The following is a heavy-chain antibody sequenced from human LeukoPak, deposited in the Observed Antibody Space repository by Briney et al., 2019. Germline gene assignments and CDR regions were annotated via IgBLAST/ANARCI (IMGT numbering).Heavy chain of an antibody. J-gene: IGHJ4*02. CDR2: IYSGGSGST. V-gene: IGHV4-4*07. CDR3: LRGAGVRGITPFGY. D-gene: IGHD3-10*01. Sequence: PSETLSLTCTVSGGSISSYYWSWIRQPAGKGLEWIGRIYSGGSGSTNYNPSLKSRVSLSVDTSKNQFSLILTSVTAADTAVYYCLRGAGVRGITPFGYWGQGTLVTVSS. CDR1: GGSISSYY.